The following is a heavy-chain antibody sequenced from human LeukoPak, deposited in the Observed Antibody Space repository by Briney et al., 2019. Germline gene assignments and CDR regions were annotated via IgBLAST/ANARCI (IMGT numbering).Heavy chain of an antibody. CDR2: INHSGST. V-gene: IGHV4-34*01. J-gene: IGHJ4*02. CDR3: ASAILEAADSRFDY. CDR1: GGSFSGYY. Sequence: SETLSLTCAVYGGSFSGYYWSWIRQPPGKGLEWIGEINHSGSTNYNPSLKSRVTISVDTSKNQFSLKLSSVTAADTAVYYCASAILEAADSRFDYWGRGTLVTVSS. D-gene: IGHD3-3*01.